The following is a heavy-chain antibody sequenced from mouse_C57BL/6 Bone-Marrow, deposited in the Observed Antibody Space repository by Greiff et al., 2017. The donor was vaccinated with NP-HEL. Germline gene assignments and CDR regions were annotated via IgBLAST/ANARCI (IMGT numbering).Heavy chain of an antibody. V-gene: IGHV1-54*01. CDR3: ARSEYGSSPAWFAY. CDR1: GYAFTNYL. Sequence: QVQLKQSGAELVRPGTSVKVSCKASGYAFTNYLIEWVKQRPGQGLEWTGVINPGSGGTNYNEKFKGKATLTADKSSSTAYMQLSSLTSEDSAVYFCARSEYGSSPAWFAYWGQGTLVTVSA. J-gene: IGHJ3*01. CDR2: INPGSGGT. D-gene: IGHD1-1*01.